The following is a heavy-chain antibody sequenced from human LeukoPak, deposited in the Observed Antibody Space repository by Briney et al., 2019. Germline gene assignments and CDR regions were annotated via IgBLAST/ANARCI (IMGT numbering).Heavy chain of an antibody. D-gene: IGHD4-17*01. J-gene: IGHJ4*02. CDR1: GGSISIGGYC. V-gene: IGHV4-31*03. Sequence: SQTLSLTCTVSGGSISIGGYCWSWIRQHPGKGLEWIGYIYYSGSTYYNPSLKSRVTISVDTSKNQFSLKLSSVTAADTAVYYCATTAALDYGDYAPYFDYWGQGTLVTVSS. CDR3: ATTAALDYGDYAPYFDY. CDR2: IYYSGST.